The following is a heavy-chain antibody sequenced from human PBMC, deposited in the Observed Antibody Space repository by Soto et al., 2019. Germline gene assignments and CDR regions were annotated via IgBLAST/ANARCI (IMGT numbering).Heavy chain of an antibody. D-gene: IGHD6-25*01. CDR1: GGSFSGYY. CDR3: ARDAASLPPARFDP. J-gene: IGHJ5*02. Sequence: QVQLQQWGAGLLKPSETLSLTCAVYGGSFSGYYWSWIRQPPGKGLEWIGEINHSGSTNYNPSLKSRVTISVDTSNNQFSLKLSSVTAADTAVYYCARDAASLPPARFDPWGQGTLVTVSS. V-gene: IGHV4-34*01. CDR2: INHSGST.